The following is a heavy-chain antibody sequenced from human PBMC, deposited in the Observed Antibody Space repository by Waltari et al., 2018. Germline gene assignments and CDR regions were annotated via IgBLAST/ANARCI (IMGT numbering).Heavy chain of an antibody. CDR1: GYTLTELS. J-gene: IGHJ3*02. V-gene: IGHV1-24*01. Sequence: QVQLVQSGAEVKKPGASVKVSCKVSGYTLTELSMHWVRQAPGKGLEWMGGFDPEDGETIYAQKFQGRVTMTEDTSTDTAYMELSSLRSEDTAVYYCAASTFITMVRGVIIKSAFDIWGQGTMDTVSS. CDR3: AASTFITMVRGVIIKSAFDI. D-gene: IGHD3-10*01. CDR2: FDPEDGET.